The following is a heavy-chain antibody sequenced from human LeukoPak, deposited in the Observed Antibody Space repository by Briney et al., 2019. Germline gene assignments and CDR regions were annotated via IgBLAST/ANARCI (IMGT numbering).Heavy chain of an antibody. D-gene: IGHD3-10*01. V-gene: IGHV1-69*05. Sequence: GASVKVSCKASGGTLSSYTITWVRQAPGQGLEWKGAVIPIFGTTNYAQKLWGRVTITTDESTGTACVELSSLRSEDTAVYYCARVSGGYGPAYYYYMDVWGKGTTVTVSS. CDR1: GGTLSSYT. CDR3: ARVSGGYGPAYYYYMDV. CDR2: VIPIFGTT. J-gene: IGHJ6*03.